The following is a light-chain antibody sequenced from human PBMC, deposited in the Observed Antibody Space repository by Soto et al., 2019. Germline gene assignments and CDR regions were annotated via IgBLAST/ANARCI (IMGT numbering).Light chain of an antibody. CDR2: IAS. CDR3: QQYGSLPWT. Sequence: EIVLTQSPGTLSLSPGERATLSCRASQSVSSNYLAWYQQKTGQTPRLLIYIASSRAPGIPDRFSGSGSGTHFTLTISRVEPEDFAVYYCQQYGSLPWTFGQGTEVEIK. V-gene: IGKV3-20*01. CDR1: QSVSSNY. J-gene: IGKJ1*01.